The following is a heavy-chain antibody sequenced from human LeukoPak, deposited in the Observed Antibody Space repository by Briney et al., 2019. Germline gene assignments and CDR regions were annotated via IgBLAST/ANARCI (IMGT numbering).Heavy chain of an antibody. CDR3: ARVDTAMVDYYGMDV. V-gene: IGHV1-2*02. J-gene: IGHJ6*02. Sequence: GASVKVSCKASGYTFTGYYMHWVRQAPGQGLEWMGWINPNSGGTNYAQKFQGRVTMTRDTSISTAYMELGRLRSDDTAVYYCARVDTAMVDYYGMDVWGQGTTVTVSS. CDR1: GYTFTGYY. CDR2: INPNSGGT. D-gene: IGHD5-18*01.